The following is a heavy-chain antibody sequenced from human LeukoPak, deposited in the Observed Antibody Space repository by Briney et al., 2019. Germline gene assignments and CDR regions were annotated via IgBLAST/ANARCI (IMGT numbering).Heavy chain of an antibody. CDR3: GRAGAPWGIDY. D-gene: IGHD7-27*01. V-gene: IGHV3-74*01. CDR2: INIDGTNT. Sequence: PGGSLRLSCAASVVTFSSYLLHWVRQAPGKGLVWVSHINIDGTNTDYADSVKGRFTISRDNAKNTLYLQINSLRAEDTAVYYCGRAGAPWGIDYWGQGTLVTVSS. CDR1: VVTFSSYL. J-gene: IGHJ4*02.